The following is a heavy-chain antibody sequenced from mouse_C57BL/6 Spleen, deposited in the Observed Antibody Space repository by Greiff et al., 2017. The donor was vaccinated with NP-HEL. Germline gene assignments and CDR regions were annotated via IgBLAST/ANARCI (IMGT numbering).Heavy chain of an antibody. CDR2: IYPGSGST. D-gene: IGHD1-1*01. V-gene: IGHV1-55*01. Sequence: VQLQQPGAELVKPGASVKMSCKASGYTFTSYWITWVKQRPGQGLEWIGDIYPGSGSTNYNEKFKSKATLTVDTSSSTAYMQLSSLTSEDSAVYYCARGYSDYGSSPWYFDVWGTGTTVTVSS. J-gene: IGHJ1*03. CDR1: GYTFTSYW. CDR3: ARGYSDYGSSPWYFDV.